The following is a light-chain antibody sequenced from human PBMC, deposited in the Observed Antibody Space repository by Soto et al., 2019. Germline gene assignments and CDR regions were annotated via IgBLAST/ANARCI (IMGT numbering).Light chain of an antibody. J-gene: IGKJ5*01. V-gene: IGKV3-20*01. CDR1: QSIRSNY. CDR2: GAS. CDR3: QQYNNYPIT. Sequence: EIVLTQSPGTLPLSPGERATLSCRASQSIRSNYLAWYQQKPGQAPRLLIFGASNRATGIPDRFSGSGSGTDFTLTISSLQPEDFATYYCQQYNNYPITFGQGNDWRL.